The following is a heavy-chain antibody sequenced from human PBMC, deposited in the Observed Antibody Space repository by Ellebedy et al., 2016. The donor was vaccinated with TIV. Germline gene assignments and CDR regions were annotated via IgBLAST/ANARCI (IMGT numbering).Heavy chain of an antibody. CDR1: GYTFTSYY. D-gene: IGHD6-13*01. CDR3: VRDRDYPGTDY. V-gene: IGHV1-46*01. Sequence: ASVKVSCKASGYTFTSYYMHWVRQAPGQGLEWMGILNPIGGSTRYAQKFQGRVTMTRVKSTSTVYMELSSLKSEDTAVYYCVRDRDYPGTDYWGQGTLVTVSS. CDR2: LNPIGGST. J-gene: IGHJ4*02.